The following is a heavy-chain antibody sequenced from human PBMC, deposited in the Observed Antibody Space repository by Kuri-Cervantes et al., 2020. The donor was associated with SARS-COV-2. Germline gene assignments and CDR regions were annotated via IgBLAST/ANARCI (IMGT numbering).Heavy chain of an antibody. V-gene: IGHV4-59*08. CDR2: IYYSGST. J-gene: IGHJ4*02. Sequence: SETLSLTCTVSGGSISSYYWSWIRQPPGKGLEWIGYIYYSGSTNYNPSLKSRVTISVDTSKNQFSLKLSSVTAADTAVYYCARQKGGEVDYWGQGTLVTVSS. CDR1: GGSISSYY. CDR3: ARQKGGEVDY. D-gene: IGHD3-10*01.